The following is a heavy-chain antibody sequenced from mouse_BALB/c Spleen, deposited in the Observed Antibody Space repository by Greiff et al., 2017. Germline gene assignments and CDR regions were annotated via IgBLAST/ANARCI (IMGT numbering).Heavy chain of an antibody. CDR3: ARHEDGNYVWFAY. CDR1: GFTFSSYG. D-gene: IGHD2-1*01. Sequence: DVMLVESGGDLVKPGGSLKLSCAASGFTFSSYGMSWVRQTPDKRLEWVATISSGGSYTYYPDSVKGRFTISRDNAKNTLYLQMSSLKSEDTAMYYCARHEDGNYVWFAYWGQGTLVTVSA. V-gene: IGHV5-6*02. CDR2: ISSGGSYT. J-gene: IGHJ3*01.